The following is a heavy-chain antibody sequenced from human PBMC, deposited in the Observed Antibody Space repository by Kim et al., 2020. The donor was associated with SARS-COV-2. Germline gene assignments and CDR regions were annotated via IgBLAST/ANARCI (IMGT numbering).Heavy chain of an antibody. J-gene: IGHJ5*01. V-gene: IGHV3-74*01. CDR1: GFTFTSNG. CDR2: INSGGSRT. Sequence: GGSLRLSCAASGFTFTSNGMNWVRQSPVKGLVWVSRINSGGSRTYYTASERRRTTICSVTTKNPQYQQTNRLRADNTAEYYCAGHDANLCVWVDS. CDR3: AGHDANLCVWVDS.